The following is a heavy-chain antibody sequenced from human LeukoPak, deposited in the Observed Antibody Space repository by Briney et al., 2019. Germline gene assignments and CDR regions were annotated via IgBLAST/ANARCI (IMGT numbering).Heavy chain of an antibody. CDR2: LTRGSYNI. V-gene: IGHV3-48*01. CDR3: VRVVTVHEYYISYMDV. Sequence: GGSLRLSCEASVFPFMTYAMKWIRQSPGKGLEWVACLTRGSYNIHYADSVKGRFTISRDNAKNSLSLQMNSLRAEDTAVYYCVRVVTVHEYYISYMDVWGKGTTVTVSS. CDR1: VFPFMTYA. J-gene: IGHJ6*03. D-gene: IGHD4-11*01.